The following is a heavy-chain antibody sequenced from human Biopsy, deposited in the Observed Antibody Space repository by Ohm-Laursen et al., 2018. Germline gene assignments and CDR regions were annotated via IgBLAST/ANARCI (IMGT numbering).Heavy chain of an antibody. CDR2: ISGNSDII. J-gene: IGHJ4*02. CDR1: GFTFSSYA. Sequence: SLRLSCAASGFTFSSYAMTWFRQAPGKGLEWVSIISGNSDIIYDTDSVKGRFTISRDNSKNTLYLQMNSLRADDTAVYYCALAAAQTVTHFDYWGQGTLVTVSS. V-gene: IGHV3-23*01. CDR3: ALAAAQTVTHFDY. D-gene: IGHD4-17*01.